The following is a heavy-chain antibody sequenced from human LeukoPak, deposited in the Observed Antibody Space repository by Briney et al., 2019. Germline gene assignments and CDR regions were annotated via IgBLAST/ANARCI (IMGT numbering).Heavy chain of an antibody. J-gene: IGHJ6*03. CDR3: ARVVGYYYYMDV. CDR1: GFTFSSYT. D-gene: IGHD1-26*01. V-gene: IGHV3-21*01. CDR2: ISGTSSYI. Sequence: PGGSLRLSCAASGFTFSSYTINWVRQAPGKGLEWVSSISGTSSYIYYADSVKGRFTISRDNAKNSLYLQMNSLRAEDTAVYHCARVVGYYYYMDVWGKGTTVTVSS.